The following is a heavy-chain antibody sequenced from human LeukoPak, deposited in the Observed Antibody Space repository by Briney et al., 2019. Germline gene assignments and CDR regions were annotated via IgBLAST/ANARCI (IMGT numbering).Heavy chain of an antibody. D-gene: IGHD2-2*02. J-gene: IGHJ4*02. CDR3: ARPTVAPYCSSTSCYTLDFDY. Sequence: GRSLRLSCAASGFTFSSYGMHWVRQAPGKGLEWVAVIWYDGSNKYYADSVKGRFTISRDNAKNSLYLQMNSLRAEDTAVYYCARPTVAPYCSSTSCYTLDFDYWGQGTLVTVSS. V-gene: IGHV3-33*01. CDR2: IWYDGSNK. CDR1: GFTFSSYG.